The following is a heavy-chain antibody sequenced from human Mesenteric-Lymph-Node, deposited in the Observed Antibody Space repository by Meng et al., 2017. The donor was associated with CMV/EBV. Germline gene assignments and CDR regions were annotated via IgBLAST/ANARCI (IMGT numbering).Heavy chain of an antibody. CDR3: ARDAVVGPTSRSGIGYFDQ. CDR1: GFSISPYS. V-gene: IGHV3-30*01. D-gene: IGHD1-26*01. CDR2: ISFDASNK. J-gene: IGHJ4*02. Sequence: GESLKISCTASGFSISPYSMQWVRQAPGKGLEWVAVISFDASNKRYVDSVKGRFAISRDNSKDTLYLEMNSLRTEDTAVYYCARDAVVGPTSRSGIGYFDQWGQGTLVTVSS.